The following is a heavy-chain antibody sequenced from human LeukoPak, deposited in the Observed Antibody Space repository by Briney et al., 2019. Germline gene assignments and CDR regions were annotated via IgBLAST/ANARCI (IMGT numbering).Heavy chain of an antibody. CDR1: GGSISSYY. CDR3: ARGDDYGDYEAY. J-gene: IGHJ4*02. V-gene: IGHV4-59*01. Sequence: SETLSLTCTVSGGSISSYYWSWIRQPPGKGLERIGYIYYGGSTNYNPSLKSRVTISVDTSKNQFSLKLSSVTAADTAVYYCARGDDYGDYEAYWGQGTLVTVSS. D-gene: IGHD4-17*01. CDR2: IYYGGST.